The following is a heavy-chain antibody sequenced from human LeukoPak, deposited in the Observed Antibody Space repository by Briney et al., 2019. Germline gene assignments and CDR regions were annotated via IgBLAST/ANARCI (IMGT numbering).Heavy chain of an antibody. D-gene: IGHD4-23*01. Sequence: PGGSLRLSCAASGFTFSSYGMHWVRQAPGKELEWVAVLWYDGSNKYYADSVKGRFTISRDNSENTLYLQMNSLKAEDTAVYYCARDSVETGYWGQGTLATVTS. J-gene: IGHJ4*02. CDR2: LWYDGSNK. CDR3: ARDSVETGY. CDR1: GFTFSSYG. V-gene: IGHV3-33*01.